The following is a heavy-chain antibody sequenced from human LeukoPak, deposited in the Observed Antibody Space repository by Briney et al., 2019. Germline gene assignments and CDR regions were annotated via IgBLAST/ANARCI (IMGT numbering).Heavy chain of an antibody. CDR3: ATSDSSGYYDYFDY. CDR2: IIPIFGTA. D-gene: IGHD3-22*01. Sequence: SVKVSCKASGGTFSSYAISWVRQAPGQGLEWMGGIIPIFGTANYAQKFQGRVTITADESTSTAYMELSSLRSEDTAVYYCATSDSSGYYDYFDYWGQGTLVTISS. V-gene: IGHV1-69*13. J-gene: IGHJ4*02. CDR1: GGTFSSYA.